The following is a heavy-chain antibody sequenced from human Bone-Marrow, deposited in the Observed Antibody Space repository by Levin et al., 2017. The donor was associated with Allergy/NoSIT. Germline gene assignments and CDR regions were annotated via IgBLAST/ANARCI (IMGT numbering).Heavy chain of an antibody. CDR2: INWNGGST. V-gene: IGHV3-20*04. D-gene: IGHD3-10*01. CDR3: ARDRPNYYGSGSLLNFDY. CDR1: GFTFDDYG. J-gene: IGHJ4*02. Sequence: PGGSLRLSCAASGFTFDDYGMSWVRQAPGKGLEWVSGINWNGGSTGYADSVKGRFTISRDNAKNSLYLQMNSLRAEDTALYYCARDRPNYYGSGSLLNFDYWGQGTLVTVSS.